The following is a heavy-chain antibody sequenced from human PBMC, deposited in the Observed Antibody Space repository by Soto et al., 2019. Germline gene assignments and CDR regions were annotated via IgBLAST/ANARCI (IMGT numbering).Heavy chain of an antibody. V-gene: IGHV3-48*01. CDR2: ISSSSSTI. CDR3: ARDAPPVGVEGTDAFDI. D-gene: IGHD1-1*01. CDR1: GFTFSSYS. Sequence: HPGGSLRLSCAASGFTFSSYSMNWVRQAPGKGLEWVSYISSSSSTIYYADSVKGRFTISRDNAKNSLYLQMNSLRAEDTAVYYCARDAPPVGVEGTDAFDIWGQGTMVTVSS. J-gene: IGHJ3*02.